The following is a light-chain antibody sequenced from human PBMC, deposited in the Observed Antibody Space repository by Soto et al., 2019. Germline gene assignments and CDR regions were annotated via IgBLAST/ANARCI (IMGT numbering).Light chain of an antibody. J-gene: IGKJ2*02. CDR3: QQYGSSPST. CDR2: GAS. Sequence: EIELTQSPGTLSLSPGERATLSCRASQSVRSSYLAWYQQKPGQAPRLLIYGASSRATGIPDRFSGSGSGTDFTLTISSLEPEDFAVYYCQQYGSSPSTVGQGTKLDI. V-gene: IGKV3-20*01. CDR1: QSVRSSY.